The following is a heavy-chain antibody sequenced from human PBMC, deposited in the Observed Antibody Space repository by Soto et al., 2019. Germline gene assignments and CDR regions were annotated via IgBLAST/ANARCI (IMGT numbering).Heavy chain of an antibody. CDR3: ARVGSMITFGGVIAPYYYGMDV. CDR2: IIPIFGTA. D-gene: IGHD3-16*02. Sequence: SVKVSCKASGGTFSSYAISWVRQAPGQGLEWMGGIIPIFGTANYAQKFQGRVTITADESTSTAYMELSSLRSEDTAVYYCARVGSMITFGGVIAPYYYGMDVWGQGTTVTV. V-gene: IGHV1-69*13. J-gene: IGHJ6*02. CDR1: GGTFSSYA.